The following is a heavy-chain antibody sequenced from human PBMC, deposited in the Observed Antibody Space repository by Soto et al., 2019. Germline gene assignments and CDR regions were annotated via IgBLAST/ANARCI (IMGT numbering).Heavy chain of an antibody. D-gene: IGHD6-19*01. J-gene: IGHJ4*02. CDR3: AKDGGIAVAVVCYY. V-gene: IGHV3-23*01. Sequence: EVQLLESGGGLVQPGGSLRLSCAASGFTFSSYAMSWVRQAPVKGLEWVSAISGSGGSTYYADSVKGLFTISRDNSKIKLYLQMNILIAEDTAVYYCAKDGGIAVAVVCYYLGQGTLGTVCS. CDR2: ISGSGGST. CDR1: GFTFSSYA.